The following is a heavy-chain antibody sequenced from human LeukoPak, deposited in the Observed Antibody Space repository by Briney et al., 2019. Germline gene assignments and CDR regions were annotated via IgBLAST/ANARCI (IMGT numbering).Heavy chain of an antibody. CDR3: GKGYYGMDV. CDR1: GGSISSSSYY. J-gene: IGHJ6*02. V-gene: IGHV4-39*02. Sequence: SETLSLTCTVSGGSISSSSYYWGWIRQPPGKGLEWIGRIYYSGSTYYNPSLKSRVTISVDMPENQFSLKLSSVTAADTAVYYCGKGYYGMDVWGQGTTVTASS. CDR2: IYYSGST.